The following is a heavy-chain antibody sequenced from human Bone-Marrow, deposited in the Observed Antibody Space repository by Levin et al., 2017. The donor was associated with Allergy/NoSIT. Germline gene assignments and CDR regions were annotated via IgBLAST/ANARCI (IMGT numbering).Heavy chain of an antibody. J-gene: IGHJ2*01. CDR3: AKIVGLIWGGFQAAGYFDV. D-gene: IGHD3-3*01. CDR1: GLTISSYA. V-gene: IGHV3-23*01. CDR2: ITPSGSNT. Sequence: GGSLRLSCAASGLTISSYAMTWVRQAPGKGLEWVSSITPSGSNTYSADSVKGRFTISRDNSNNTLHLQMNSLRAEDTAMYYCAKIVGLIWGGFQAAGYFDVWGRGTLVTVSS.